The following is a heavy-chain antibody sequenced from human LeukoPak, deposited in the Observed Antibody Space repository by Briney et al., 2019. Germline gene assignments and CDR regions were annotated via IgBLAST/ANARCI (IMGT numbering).Heavy chain of an antibody. V-gene: IGHV4-59*01. D-gene: IGHD3-10*01. CDR3: ASLMVRGAYPDY. CDR2: IYYSGST. Sequence: SETLSLTCTVSGVSISSYYWSWLRQPPGKGLEWIGYIYYSGSTNYNPSLKSRVTISVDTSKNQFSLKLSSVTAADTAVYYCASLMVRGAYPDYWGQGTLVTVSS. J-gene: IGHJ4*02. CDR1: GVSISSYY.